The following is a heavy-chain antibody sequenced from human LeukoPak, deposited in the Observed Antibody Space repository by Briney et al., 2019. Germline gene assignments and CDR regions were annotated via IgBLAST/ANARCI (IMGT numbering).Heavy chain of an antibody. D-gene: IGHD5-18*01. CDR1: GFTVSSNY. CDR2: IYSGGST. V-gene: IGHV3-53*01. CDR3: ARVLRGYSYGSSGYYYYYMDV. J-gene: IGHJ6*03. Sequence: GGSLRLSCAASGFTVSSNYMSWVRQAPGNGLEWVSVIYSGGSTYYADSVKGRFTISRDNSKNTLYLQMNSLRAEDTAVYYCARVLRGYSYGSSGYYYYYMDVWGKGTTVTVSS.